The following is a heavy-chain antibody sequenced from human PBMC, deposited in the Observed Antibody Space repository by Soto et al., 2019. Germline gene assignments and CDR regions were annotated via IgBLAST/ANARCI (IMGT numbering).Heavy chain of an antibody. CDR1: GFSLSTTGVG. D-gene: IGHD3-16*01. V-gene: IGHV2-5*01. Sequence: SGPTLVNPTQTLTLTCTFSGFSLSTTGVGVSWIRQPPGKALEWLALIYWHDDKRYSPSLKSRLTITKDTSKNQVVLTMTNMDPADTATYYCAHRGGATVGLYYFDYWGQGALVTVPS. J-gene: IGHJ4*02. CDR3: AHRGGATVGLYYFDY. CDR2: IYWHDDK.